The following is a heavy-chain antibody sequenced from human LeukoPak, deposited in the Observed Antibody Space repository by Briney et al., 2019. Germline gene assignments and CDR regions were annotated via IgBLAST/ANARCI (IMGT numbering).Heavy chain of an antibody. Sequence: SETLSLTCTVSGGSISSGDYYWSWIRQPPGKGLESIGYIHYSGSTYYNPSLKSRVAMSVDTSKNQFSLKLSSVTAADTAVYYCARLVYDSEYYFDYWGQGTLVTVSS. V-gene: IGHV4-30-4*01. CDR2: IHYSGST. CDR1: GGSISSGDYY. CDR3: ARLVYDSEYYFDY. J-gene: IGHJ4*02. D-gene: IGHD5/OR15-5a*01.